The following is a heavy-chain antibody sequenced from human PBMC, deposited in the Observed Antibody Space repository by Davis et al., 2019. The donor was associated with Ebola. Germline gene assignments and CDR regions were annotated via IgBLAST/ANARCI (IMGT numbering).Heavy chain of an antibody. D-gene: IGHD6-6*01. Sequence: MPSETLSLTCTVSGGSISSYYWSWIRQPPGKGLEWIGEINHSGSTNYNPSLKSRVTISVDTSKNQFSLKLTSVTAADTAVYYCADIPIAARRSYYYYYGMDVWGQGTTVTVSS. CDR1: GGSISSYY. CDR2: INHSGST. J-gene: IGHJ6*02. CDR3: ADIPIAARRSYYYYYGMDV. V-gene: IGHV4-34*01.